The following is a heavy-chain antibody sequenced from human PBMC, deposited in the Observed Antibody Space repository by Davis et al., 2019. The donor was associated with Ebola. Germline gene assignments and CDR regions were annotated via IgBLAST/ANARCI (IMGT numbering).Heavy chain of an antibody. V-gene: IGHV3-30*02. CDR1: GFTFSSYG. CDR2: IWYDGSNK. J-gene: IGHJ4*02. D-gene: IGHD1-14*01. Sequence: PGGSLRLSCAASGFTFSSYGMHWVRQAPGKGLEWVAVIWYDGSNKYYADSVKGRFTISRDNSKNTLYLQMNSLRAEDTALYYCAKDISGLARYYFDYWGQGTLVTVSS. CDR3: AKDISGLARYYFDY.